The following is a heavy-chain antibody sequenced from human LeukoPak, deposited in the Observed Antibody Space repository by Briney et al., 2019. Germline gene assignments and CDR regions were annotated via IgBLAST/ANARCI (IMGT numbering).Heavy chain of an antibody. CDR2: VHSNGNT. J-gene: IGHJ2*01. D-gene: IGHD5-18*01. Sequence: SETLSLTCTVSGGSFTTYSWSWIRQPPGKGLDWIGYVHSNGNTNYNPSVKNRVTMSIDTSRDQFSLTLASVTAADTAIFYCARRIQLWSYWHFDLWGRGTLVTVSS. CDR1: GGSFTTYS. V-gene: IGHV4-4*08. CDR3: ARRIQLWSYWHFDL.